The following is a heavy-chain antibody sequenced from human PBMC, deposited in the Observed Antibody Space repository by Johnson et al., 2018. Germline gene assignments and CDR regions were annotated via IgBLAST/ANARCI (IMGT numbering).Heavy chain of an antibody. J-gene: IGHJ3*02. V-gene: IGHV3-49*03. D-gene: IGHD3-22*01. CDR2: IRSKAYCGTT. CDR1: GFTFGDYT. CDR3: TTETMIRIAFDM. Sequence: EVQLVESGGGLVQPGRSRRLSCTASGFTFGDYTMSWFRQAPGKGLEWIGFIRSKAYCGTTKYAASVKGRFTISRDDSTSVAYLQMNSLKTEDTAVYYCTTETMIRIAFDMWGQGTMVTVSS.